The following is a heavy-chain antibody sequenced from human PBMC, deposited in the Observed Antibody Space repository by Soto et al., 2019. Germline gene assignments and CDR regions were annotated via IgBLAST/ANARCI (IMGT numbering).Heavy chain of an antibody. V-gene: IGHV3-74*01. Sequence: GGSLRLSCAASGFTFSNYWMHWVRQAPGKGLVWVSRINSDGSSASYADSVKGRFTISRDNAKNTLYLQMNSLRAEDTAVYYCARATLELLYYFDYWGQGTLVTVYS. CDR1: GFTFSNYW. CDR3: ARATLELLYYFDY. CDR2: INSDGSSA. J-gene: IGHJ4*02. D-gene: IGHD1-7*01.